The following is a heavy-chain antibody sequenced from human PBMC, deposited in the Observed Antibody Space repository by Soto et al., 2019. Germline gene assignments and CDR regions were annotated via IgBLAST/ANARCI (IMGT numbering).Heavy chain of an antibody. CDR3: ARDLEAAAGTGPFDY. V-gene: IGHV1-69*13. D-gene: IGHD6-13*01. Sequence: SVKVSCKASGGTFSSYAISWVRQAPGQGLEWMGGIIPIFGTANYAQKFQGRVTITADESTSTAYMELSSLRSEDTAVYYCARDLEAAAGTGPFDYWGQGTLVTVSS. CDR1: GGTFSSYA. J-gene: IGHJ4*02. CDR2: IIPIFGTA.